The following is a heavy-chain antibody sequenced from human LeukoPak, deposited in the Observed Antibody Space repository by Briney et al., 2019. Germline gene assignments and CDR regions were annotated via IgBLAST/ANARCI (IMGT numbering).Heavy chain of an antibody. V-gene: IGHV3-74*01. CDR3: ARGKYGGYFIDY. CDR2: IKPDGGDT. J-gene: IGHJ4*02. CDR1: GFTFTTHW. D-gene: IGHD5-12*01. Sequence: GGSLRLSCGASGFTFTTHWIHWVRQAPGKGLVWVSRIKPDGGDTNYADSVKGRFTISRENAKNTVYLQMDSLRAGDTAVYYCARGKYGGYFIDYWGQGTLVTVSS.